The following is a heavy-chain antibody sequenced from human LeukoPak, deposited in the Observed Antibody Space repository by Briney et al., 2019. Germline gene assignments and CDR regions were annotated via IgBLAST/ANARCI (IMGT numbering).Heavy chain of an antibody. CDR2: IIPIFGSA. Sequence: GASVKVSCKASGGTFSSYAISWVRQAPGQGLEWMGGIIPIFGSANYAQKFQGRVTMTRDTSISTAYMELSRLRSDDTAVYYCARDRYCSGGSCEEPLFDYWGQGTLVTVSS. CDR1: GGTFSSYA. V-gene: IGHV1-69*05. CDR3: ARDRYCSGGSCEEPLFDY. D-gene: IGHD2-15*01. J-gene: IGHJ4*02.